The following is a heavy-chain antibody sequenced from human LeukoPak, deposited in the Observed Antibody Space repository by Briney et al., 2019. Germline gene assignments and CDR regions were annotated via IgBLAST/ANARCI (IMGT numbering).Heavy chain of an antibody. V-gene: IGHV3-64*01. CDR1: GFTFSTYG. D-gene: IGHD2-15*01. J-gene: IGHJ6*03. CDR2: ISSNGNT. CDR3: ARARVAAKSGYMDV. Sequence: GGSLRLSCAASGFTFSTYGMYWVRQAPGKGLEYVSSISSNGNTYYANSVKGRFTISRDNPKNTPYLQMGSLRDEDSAVYYCARARVAAKSGYMDVWGTGTTVTISS.